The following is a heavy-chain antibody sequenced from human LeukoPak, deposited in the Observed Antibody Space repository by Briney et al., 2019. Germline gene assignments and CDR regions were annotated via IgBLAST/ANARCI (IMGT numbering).Heavy chain of an antibody. D-gene: IGHD6-6*01. CDR2: IYYSGST. Sequence: SETLSLTCTVSGGSISNYYWSWIRQPPGKGLEWIGYIYYSGSTKYNPSLKSRATISVDTSKNQFSLRLSPVTAADTAVYYCARDWGVSARPGYMDVWGKGTTVTVSS. CDR3: ARDWGVSARPGYMDV. CDR1: GGSISNYY. V-gene: IGHV4-59*01. J-gene: IGHJ6*03.